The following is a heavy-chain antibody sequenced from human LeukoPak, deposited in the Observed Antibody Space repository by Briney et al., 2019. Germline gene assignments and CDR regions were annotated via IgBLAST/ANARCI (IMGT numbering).Heavy chain of an antibody. CDR1: GFTFSSYA. CDR2: ISYDGSNK. D-gene: IGHD1-26*01. V-gene: IGHV3-30-3*01. J-gene: IGHJ4*02. CDR3: ARDQGGNYYGGFDY. Sequence: GGSLRLSCAASGFTFSSYAMHWVRQAPGKGLEWVAVISYDGSNKYYADSVKGRFTISRDNAKNSLYLQMNSLRAEDTAVYYCARDQGGNYYGGFDYWGQGTLVTVSS.